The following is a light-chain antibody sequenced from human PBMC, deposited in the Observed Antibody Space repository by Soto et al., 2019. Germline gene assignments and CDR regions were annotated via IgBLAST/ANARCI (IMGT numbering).Light chain of an antibody. CDR3: QQYGSSTMYT. J-gene: IGKJ2*01. CDR1: QSISSSY. V-gene: IGKV3-20*01. CDR2: GAS. Sequence: EIVLTQSPGTLSLSPGERATLSCRASQSISSSYLAWYQQKPGQAPRLLIYGASSRATGIPDTFSGSGSGTDFTLTISRLEPEDFAVYYCQQYGSSTMYTFGQGTKREIK.